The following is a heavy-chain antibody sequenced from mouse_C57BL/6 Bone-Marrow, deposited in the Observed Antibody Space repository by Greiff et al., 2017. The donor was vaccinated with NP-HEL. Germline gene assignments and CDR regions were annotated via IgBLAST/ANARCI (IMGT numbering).Heavy chain of an antibody. CDR2: IDPSDSET. Sequence: QVHVKQPGAELVRPGSSVKLSCKASGYTFTSYWMHWVKQRPIQGLEWIGNIDPSDSETHYNQKFKDKATLTVDKSSSTAYMQLSSLTSEDSAVYYCARGGLGYFDYWGQGTTLTVSS. CDR3: ARGGLGYFDY. CDR1: GYTFTSYW. J-gene: IGHJ2*01. D-gene: IGHD4-1*01. V-gene: IGHV1-52*01.